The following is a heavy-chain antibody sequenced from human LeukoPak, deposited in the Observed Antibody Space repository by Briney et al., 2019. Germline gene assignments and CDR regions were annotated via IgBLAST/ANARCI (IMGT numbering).Heavy chain of an antibody. V-gene: IGHV1-46*01. D-gene: IGHD3-10*01. Sequence: ASVNVSFKASGYTFLNYYMHWVRQAPGQWREWMGIINPNGGSTKYAQKFQGRVTMTSDRSTTTVYLERSSLSADGTSGFYCARTVYGEGSYYLSWGQGTLVTVSS. J-gene: IGHJ4*02. CDR1: GYTFLNYY. CDR2: INPNGGST. CDR3: ARTVYGEGSYYLS.